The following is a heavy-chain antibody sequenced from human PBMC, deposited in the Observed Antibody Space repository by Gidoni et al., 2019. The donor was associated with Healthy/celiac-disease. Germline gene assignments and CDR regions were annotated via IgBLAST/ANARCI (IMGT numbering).Heavy chain of an antibody. D-gene: IGHD6-13*01. CDR1: GYTFTSYG. J-gene: IGHJ6*02. CDR3: ARDEGLWQQLVLEGYYYYYGMDV. Sequence: QVQLVQSGAEVKKPGASVKVSCKASGYTFTSYGISWVRQAPGQGLEWMGWISAYNGNTNYAQKLQGRVTMTTDTSTSTAYMELRSLRSDDTAVYYCARDEGLWQQLVLEGYYYYYGMDVWGQGTTVTVSS. V-gene: IGHV1-18*04. CDR2: ISAYNGNT.